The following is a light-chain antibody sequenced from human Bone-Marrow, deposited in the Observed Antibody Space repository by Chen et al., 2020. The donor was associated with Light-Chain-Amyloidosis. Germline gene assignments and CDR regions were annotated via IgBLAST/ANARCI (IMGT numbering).Light chain of an antibody. CDR3: QHLNSYLFT. J-gene: IGKJ3*01. CDR1: QDIGDH. V-gene: IGKV1-9*01. Sequence: DIQLTQSPSFLSASVGDRVTITCRASQDIGDHLAWFQQTPGKAPKLLIYATSTLQTGVPSRFSGSGSGTKFTLTISSLQPEDFATYYCQHLNSYLFTFGPGTKVDFK. CDR2: ATS.